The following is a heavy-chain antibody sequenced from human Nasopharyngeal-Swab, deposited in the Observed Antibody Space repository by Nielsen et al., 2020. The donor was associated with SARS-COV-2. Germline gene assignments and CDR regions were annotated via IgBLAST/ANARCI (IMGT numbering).Heavy chain of an antibody. J-gene: IGHJ4*02. CDR1: GFTFSSSG. CDR2: IWYDGSNK. D-gene: IGHD3-22*01. V-gene: IGHV3-33*01. Sequence: GESLKISCAASGFTFSSSGMHWVRQAPGKGLEWVAVIWYDGSNKYYADSVKGRFTISRDNSKNTLYLQMNSLRAEDTAVYYCARDSLDSSGYYFLGYWGQGTLVTVSS. CDR3: ARDSLDSSGYYFLGY.